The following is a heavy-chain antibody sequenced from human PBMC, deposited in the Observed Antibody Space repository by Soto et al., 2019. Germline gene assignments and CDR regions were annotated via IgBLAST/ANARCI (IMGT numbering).Heavy chain of an antibody. CDR1: GYTFTSYG. D-gene: IGHD5-12*01. Sequence: GASVKVSCKASGYTFTSYGISWVRQAPGQGLEWMGWISAYSGTTNYAQKLQGRVTVTRDTSTRTVYMELRSLRSDDTAVYYCARESGGATATLDYYYFYMDVWGKGTTVTVSS. J-gene: IGHJ6*03. CDR2: ISAYSGTT. CDR3: ARESGGATATLDYYYFYMDV. V-gene: IGHV1-18*01.